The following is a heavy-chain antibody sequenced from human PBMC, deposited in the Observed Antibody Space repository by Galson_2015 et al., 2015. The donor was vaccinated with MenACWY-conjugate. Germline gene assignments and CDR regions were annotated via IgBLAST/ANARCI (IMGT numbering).Heavy chain of an antibody. Sequence: CKAAGYIFTNFGITWVRKAPGQGLDWMGWLSTYNGNANYAPKVRDRVMMTTDTSTNTVHMELRRLTSNDTAVYFCARDPIGRHDSSSGFWIDRGQGTPVTVSS. CDR2: LSTYNGNA. CDR3: ARDPIGRHDSSSGFWID. J-gene: IGHJ4*02. V-gene: IGHV1-18*01. D-gene: IGHD6-13*01. CDR1: GYIFTNFG.